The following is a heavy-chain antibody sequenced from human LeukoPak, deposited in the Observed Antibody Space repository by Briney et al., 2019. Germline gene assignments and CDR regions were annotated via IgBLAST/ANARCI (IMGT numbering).Heavy chain of an antibody. CDR3: AKGSSYGSVNWYLDL. J-gene: IGHJ2*01. Sequence: GGSLRLSCAAPGFTFSSCVMHWVRQAPGKGLEWVALTRYDGSDKYYADSVKGRFTISRENSKNTLYLQMNSLRVEDTAVYYCAKGSSYGSVNWYLDLWGRGTLVTVSS. V-gene: IGHV3-30*02. D-gene: IGHD3-10*01. CDR1: GFTFSSCV. CDR2: TRYDGSDK.